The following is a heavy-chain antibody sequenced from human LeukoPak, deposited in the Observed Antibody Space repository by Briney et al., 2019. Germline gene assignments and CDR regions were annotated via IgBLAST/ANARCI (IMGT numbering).Heavy chain of an antibody. Sequence: TGGSLRLSFAASGFTFDDYTMHWVRQAPGKGLEWVSGISWNSGSIGYADSVKGRFTISRDNAKNSLYLQMNSLRAEDTALYYCAKDRGARGVTTYYFYYWGQGTLVTVSS. CDR3: AKDRGARGVTTYYFYY. CDR1: GFTFDDYT. V-gene: IGHV3-9*01. J-gene: IGHJ4*02. CDR2: ISWNSGSI. D-gene: IGHD3-10*01.